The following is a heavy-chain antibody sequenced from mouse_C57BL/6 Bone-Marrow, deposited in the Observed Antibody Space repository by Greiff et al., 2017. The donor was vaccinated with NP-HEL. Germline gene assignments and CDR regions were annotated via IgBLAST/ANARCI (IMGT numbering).Heavy chain of an antibody. CDR1: GFTFSSYG. CDR2: ISSGGSYT. D-gene: IGHD1-1*01. V-gene: IGHV5-6*01. J-gene: IGHJ1*03. Sequence: EVQGVESGGDLVKPGGSLKLSCAASGFTFSSYGMSWVRQTPDKRLEWVATISSGGSYTYYPDSVKGRFTISRDNAKNTLYLQMSSLKSEDTAMYDCARHGTYYYGTSPTYWYFDVWGTGTTVTVSS. CDR3: ARHGTYYYGTSPTYWYFDV.